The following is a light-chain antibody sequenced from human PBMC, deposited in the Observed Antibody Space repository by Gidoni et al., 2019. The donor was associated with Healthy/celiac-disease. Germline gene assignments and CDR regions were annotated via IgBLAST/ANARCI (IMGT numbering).Light chain of an antibody. CDR1: QSISSW. Sequence: DIHMTQSPSTLSASVGDRVTITCRASQSISSWLAWYQQKPGKAPKLLIYKASSLESGVPSRFSGRGSGTEFTLTISSLQPDDFATYYCQQYNSYLLTFGGGTKVEIK. J-gene: IGKJ4*01. CDR3: QQYNSYLLT. CDR2: KAS. V-gene: IGKV1-5*03.